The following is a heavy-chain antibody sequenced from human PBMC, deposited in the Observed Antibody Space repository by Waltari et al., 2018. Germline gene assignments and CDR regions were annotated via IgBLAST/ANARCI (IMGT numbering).Heavy chain of an antibody. V-gene: IGHV4-34*01. D-gene: IGHD3-3*01. CDR2: VRHPGNT. CDR1: GASFSAYY. J-gene: IGHJ5*02. CDR3: TRGGNYDFWSHSPFVDP. Sequence: QVQLQQWGAGLLKPSETLSLTCSVSGASFSAYYWGWVCHVPGKGLEWIGQVRHPGNTNYNPSLQSRVAISIDTTSKQFSLKVFSVTAADTGLYFCTRGGNYDFWSHSPFVDPWGQGTQVIVSS.